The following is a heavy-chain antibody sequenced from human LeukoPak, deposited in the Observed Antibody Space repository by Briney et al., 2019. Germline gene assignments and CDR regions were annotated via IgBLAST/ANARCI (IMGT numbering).Heavy chain of an antibody. J-gene: IGHJ4*02. CDR1: GFTFSNYT. V-gene: IGHV3-23*01. D-gene: IGHD5/OR15-5a*01. Sequence: GGSLRLSCAATGFTFSNYTMNWVRQAPGKGLEWVSAIIGSGGNTNYADSVKGRFTISRDDSKNSLYLQMNSLEPEDTAEYYCSKCGASVGSGRGYFYCCGQGTLGTVSS. CDR3: SKCGASVGSGRGYFYC. CDR2: IIGSGGNT.